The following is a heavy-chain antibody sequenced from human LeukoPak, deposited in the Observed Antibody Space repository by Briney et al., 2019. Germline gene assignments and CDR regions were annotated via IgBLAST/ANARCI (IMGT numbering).Heavy chain of an antibody. Sequence: SVKVSCKASGGTFSSYAINWVRQAPGQGLEWMGRIIPIFGIANYAQKFQGSVTITADKSTSTAYMELSSLRSEDTAVYYCARGYSGYDYGYFDYWGQGTLVTVSS. V-gene: IGHV1-69*04. D-gene: IGHD5-12*01. CDR2: IIPIFGIA. CDR3: ARGYSGYDYGYFDY. J-gene: IGHJ4*02. CDR1: GGTFSSYA.